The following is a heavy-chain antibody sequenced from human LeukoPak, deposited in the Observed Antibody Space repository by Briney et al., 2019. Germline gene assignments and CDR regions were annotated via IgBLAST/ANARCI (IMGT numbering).Heavy chain of an antibody. V-gene: IGHV3-23*01. CDR2: IVGGGGTT. Sequence: PGGSLRLSCAASGFTFSSYEMSWVRQAPGKGLEWVSSIVGGGGTTYYADSVKGRFTFSRDNSKNTLYLQMNSLRAEDTAVYYCAKHRYYDSSAYSHWGQGTLVTVSS. D-gene: IGHD3-22*01. CDR1: GFTFSSYE. J-gene: IGHJ4*02. CDR3: AKHRYYDSSAYSH.